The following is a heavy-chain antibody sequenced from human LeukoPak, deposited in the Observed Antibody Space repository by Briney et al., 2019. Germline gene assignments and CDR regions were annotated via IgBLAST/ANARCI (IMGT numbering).Heavy chain of an antibody. CDR1: GGSINNYY. V-gene: IGHV4-4*07. CDR2: IYSSGST. CDR3: ARDLGLKSMDY. J-gene: IGHJ4*02. Sequence: KTSETLSLTCSVSGGSINNYYWGWIRQPAGKGLEWIGRIYSSGSTNYNPSLKSRLTMSADTSKNQFSLKLNSVTPADTAVYYCARDLGLKSMDYWGQGTLVSVST. D-gene: IGHD2/OR15-2a*01.